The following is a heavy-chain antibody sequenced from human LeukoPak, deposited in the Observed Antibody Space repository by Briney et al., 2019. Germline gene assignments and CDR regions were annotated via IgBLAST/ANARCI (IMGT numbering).Heavy chain of an antibody. V-gene: IGHV3-23*01. D-gene: IGHD3-22*01. CDR2: ISRSGVAT. Sequence: PGGSLRLSCAASGFTFSSYWMHWVRHAPGKGLEWVSTISRSGVATYYANSVKGRFTISRDNSKNTVYLQMNSLRAEDTAIYYCAKHSHDGSAPYYEVQLDYWGQGTLVTVSS. J-gene: IGHJ4*02. CDR1: GFTFSSYW. CDR3: AKHSHDGSAPYYEVQLDY.